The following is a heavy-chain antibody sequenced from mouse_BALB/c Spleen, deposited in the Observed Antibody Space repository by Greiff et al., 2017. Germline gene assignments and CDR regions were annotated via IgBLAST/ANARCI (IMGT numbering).Heavy chain of an antibody. CDR1: GYTFTSYW. CDR2: INPSTGYT. CDR3: ATLYDR. Sequence: VQLVESGAELAKPGASVKMSCKASGYTFTSYWMHWVKQRPGQGLEWIGYINPSTGYTEYNQKFKDKATLTADKSSSTAYMQLSSLTSEDSAVYYCATLYDRWGQGTTLTVSS. V-gene: IGHV1-7*01. D-gene: IGHD2-14*01. J-gene: IGHJ2*01.